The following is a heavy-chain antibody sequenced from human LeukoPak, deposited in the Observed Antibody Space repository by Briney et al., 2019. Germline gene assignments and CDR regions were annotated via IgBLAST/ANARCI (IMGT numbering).Heavy chain of an antibody. CDR2: INHSGST. J-gene: IGHJ5*02. Sequence: PSETLSLTCAVYGGSFSGYYWSWIRQPPGKGLEWIGEINHSGSTNYNPSLKSRVTISVDTSKNQFSLKLSSVTAADTAVYYCASKSSSFWFDPWGQGTLVTVSS. D-gene: IGHD6-6*01. V-gene: IGHV4-34*01. CDR3: ASKSSSFWFDP. CDR1: GGSFSGYY.